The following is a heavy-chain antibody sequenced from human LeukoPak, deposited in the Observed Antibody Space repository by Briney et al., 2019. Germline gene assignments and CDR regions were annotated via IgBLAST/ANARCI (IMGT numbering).Heavy chain of an antibody. CDR3: ATNDITIFGASFHDDAFDI. V-gene: IGHV1-2*02. Sequence: ASVKVSCKASGYTFTGYYMHWVRQAPGQGLEWMGWINPNSGGTNYAQKFQGRVTMTRDTTISTAYMELSRLRADDTAVYYCATNDITIFGASFHDDAFDIWGQGTMVTVSS. CDR2: INPNSGGT. J-gene: IGHJ3*02. D-gene: IGHD3-3*01. CDR1: GYTFTGYY.